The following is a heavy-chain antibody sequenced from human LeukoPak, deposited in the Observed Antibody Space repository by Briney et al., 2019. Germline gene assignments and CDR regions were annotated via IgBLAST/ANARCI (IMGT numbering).Heavy chain of an antibody. V-gene: IGHV1-2*02. D-gene: IGHD6-25*01. CDR1: GYTFTSYD. Sequence: ASVKVSCKASGYTFTSYDINLVRQAPGQGLEWMGWINPNSGGTNYAQKFQGRVTMTRDTSISTAYMELSRLRSDDTAVYYCARAGGQNWFDPWGQGTLVTVSS. J-gene: IGHJ5*02. CDR3: ARAGGQNWFDP. CDR2: INPNSGGT.